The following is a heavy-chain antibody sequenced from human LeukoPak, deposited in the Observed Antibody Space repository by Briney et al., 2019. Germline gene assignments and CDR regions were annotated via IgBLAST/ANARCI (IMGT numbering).Heavy chain of an antibody. CDR3: ARYYYGSGSYENWFDP. CDR2: IYYSGST. Sequence: SETLSLTCTVSGGSISSYYWSWIRQPPGKGLEWVGYIYYSGSTDYNPSLKSRVTISVDTSKNQFSLKLSSVTAADTAVYYCARYYYGSGSYENWFDPWGQGTLVTVSS. V-gene: IGHV4-59*01. J-gene: IGHJ5*02. D-gene: IGHD3-10*01. CDR1: GGSISSYY.